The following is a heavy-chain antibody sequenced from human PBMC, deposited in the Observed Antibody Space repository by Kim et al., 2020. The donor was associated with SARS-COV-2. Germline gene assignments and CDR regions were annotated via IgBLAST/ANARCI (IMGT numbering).Heavy chain of an antibody. D-gene: IGHD4-17*01. CDR1: GFTFSSYG. CDR3: AKEVGGGDYGDYGGSGWYYFDY. Sequence: GGSLRLSCAASGFTFSSYGMHWVRQAPSKGLEWVAVIWYDGSNKYYADSVKGRFTISRDNSKNTLYLQMNSLRAEDTAVYYCAKEVGGGDYGDYGGSGWYYFDYWGQGTLVTVSS. CDR2: IWYDGSNK. J-gene: IGHJ4*02. V-gene: IGHV3-33*06.